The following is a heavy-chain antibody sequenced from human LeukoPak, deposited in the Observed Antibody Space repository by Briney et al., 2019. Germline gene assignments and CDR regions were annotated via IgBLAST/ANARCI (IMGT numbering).Heavy chain of an antibody. CDR1: GGSFSGYY. CDR3: AREAQYYYGSGSYSEGIYP. V-gene: IGHV4-4*07. J-gene: IGHJ5*02. CDR2: IYTSGST. Sequence: SETLSLTCAVYGGSFSGYYWSWIRQPAGKGLEWIGRIYTSGSTNYNPSLKSRVTMSVDTPKNQFSLKQSSVTAADTAVYYCAREAQYYYGSGSYSEGIYPWGQGTLVTVSS. D-gene: IGHD3-10*01.